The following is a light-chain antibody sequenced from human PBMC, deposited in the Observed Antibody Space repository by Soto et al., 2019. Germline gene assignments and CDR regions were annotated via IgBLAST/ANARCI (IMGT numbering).Light chain of an antibody. Sequence: SYELTQPPSVSVSPGQTASITCSGAKLGDKYACWYQQKPGQSPVLVIYQDSKRPSGIPERFSGSNSGNTATLTISGTQAMDEADYYCQAWDSSIPHVVFGGGTKVTVL. CDR2: QDS. J-gene: IGLJ2*01. CDR1: KLGDKY. V-gene: IGLV3-1*01. CDR3: QAWDSSIPHVV.